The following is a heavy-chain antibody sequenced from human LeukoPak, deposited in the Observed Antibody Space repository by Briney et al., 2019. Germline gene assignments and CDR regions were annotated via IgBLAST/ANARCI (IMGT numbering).Heavy chain of an antibody. Sequence: GGSLRLSCAASGFTFSSYGMHWVRQAPGKGLEWVAVISYDGSNKYYADSVKGRFTISRDNSKNTLYLQMNSLRAEDTAVYYCAPAYCSGGSCLQFDYWGQGTPVTVSS. J-gene: IGHJ4*02. D-gene: IGHD2-15*01. V-gene: IGHV3-30*03. CDR2: ISYDGSNK. CDR1: GFTFSSYG. CDR3: APAYCSGGSCLQFDY.